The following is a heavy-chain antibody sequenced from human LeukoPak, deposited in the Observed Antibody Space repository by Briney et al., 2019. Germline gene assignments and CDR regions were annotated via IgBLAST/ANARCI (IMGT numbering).Heavy chain of an antibody. J-gene: IGHJ4*02. CDR2: IIPILGIA. Sequence: ASVKVSCKASGGTFSSYAISWVRQAPGQGLEWMGRIIPILGIANYAQKFQGRVTITADKSTSTAYMELSSLRSEDTAVYYCAKFGGLRLFDYWGQGTLVTVSS. V-gene: IGHV1-69*04. D-gene: IGHD3-16*01. CDR3: AKFGGLRLFDY. CDR1: GGTFSSYA.